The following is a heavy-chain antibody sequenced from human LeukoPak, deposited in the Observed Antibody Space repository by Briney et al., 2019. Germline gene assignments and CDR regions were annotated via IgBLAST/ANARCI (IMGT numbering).Heavy chain of an antibody. CDR2: ISSSSSYI. Sequence: GGSLRLSCAASGFTFSSYSMNWVRQAPGKGLEWVSSISSSSSYIYYADSVKGRFTISRGNAKNSLYLQMDSLRAEDTAVYYCARGDSIYGDYVAVYYFDYWGQGTLVTVSS. J-gene: IGHJ4*02. CDR3: ARGDSIYGDYVAVYYFDY. V-gene: IGHV3-21*01. CDR1: GFTFSSYS. D-gene: IGHD4-17*01.